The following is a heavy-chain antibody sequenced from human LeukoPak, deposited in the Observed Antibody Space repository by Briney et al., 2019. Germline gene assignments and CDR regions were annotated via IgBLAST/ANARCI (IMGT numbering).Heavy chain of an antibody. CDR3: AREKWIAAAGTTFDY. CDR1: GGSISSYY. V-gene: IGHV4-59*01. J-gene: IGHJ4*02. CDR2: IYYSGST. D-gene: IGHD6-13*01. Sequence: SETLSLTCTVSGGSISSYYWSWIRQPPGKGLEWIGYIYYSGSTNYNPSLKSRVTISVDTSKNQFSLKLSSVTAADTAVYYCAREKWIAAAGTTFDYWGQGTLVTVSS.